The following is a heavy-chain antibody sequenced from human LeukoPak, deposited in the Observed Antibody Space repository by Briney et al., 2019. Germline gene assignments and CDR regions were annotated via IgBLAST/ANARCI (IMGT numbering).Heavy chain of an antibody. CDR3: ARLPRLMLRSTPVGYYYYYMDV. Sequence: PSETLSLTCTVSGGSISSGGYYWSWIRQPPGKGLEWIGYIYHSGSTYYNPSLKSRVTISVDRSKNQFSLKLSSVTAADTAVYYCARLPRLMLRSTPVGYYYYYMDVWGKGTTVTVSS. J-gene: IGHJ6*03. D-gene: IGHD5-12*01. CDR2: IYHSGST. CDR1: GGSISSGGYY. V-gene: IGHV4-30-2*01.